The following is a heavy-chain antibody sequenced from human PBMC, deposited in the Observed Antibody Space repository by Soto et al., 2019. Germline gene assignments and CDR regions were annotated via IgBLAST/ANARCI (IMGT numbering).Heavy chain of an antibody. V-gene: IGHV1-69*13. D-gene: IGHD3-3*01. J-gene: IGHJ6*02. Sequence: GASVKVSCKASGGTFSSYAISWVRQAPGQGLEWMGGIIPIFGTANYAQKFQGRVTITADESTSTAYMELSSLRSEDTAVYYCARDRRGGITIFGVVSPPYYYYGMDVWGQGTTVTVSS. CDR2: IIPIFGTA. CDR3: ARDRRGGITIFGVVSPPYYYYGMDV. CDR1: GGTFSSYA.